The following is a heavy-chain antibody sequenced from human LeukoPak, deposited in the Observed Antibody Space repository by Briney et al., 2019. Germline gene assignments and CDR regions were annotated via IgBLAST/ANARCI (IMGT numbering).Heavy chain of an antibody. CDR3: VTAYCSSTNCYGPEY. J-gene: IGHJ4*02. CDR1: GLTFPSYX. V-gene: IGHV3-64D*06. D-gene: IGHD2-2*01. CDR2: ISTTGSRT. Sequence: LGGSLRLSCSASGLTFPSYXLHWVRQAPGKXXXXXXXISTTGSRTYYADSVKGRFTISRDNSKSTMYLQMISLRPEDTAVYYCVTAYCSSTNCYGPEYWGRGALVTVSS.